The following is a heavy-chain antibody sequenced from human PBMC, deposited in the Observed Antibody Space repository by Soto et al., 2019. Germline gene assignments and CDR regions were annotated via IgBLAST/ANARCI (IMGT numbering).Heavy chain of an antibody. CDR2: IYSSGST. CDR1: GGSISGYF. CDR3: ATAYDSDGNHAFDI. D-gene: IGHD3-22*01. Sequence: SETLSLTCTVSGGSISGYFWSWSRQPAGKGLDWIGRIYSSGSTNYNPSLNSRITMPVDTSKNQFSLKLSSVSAADTAVYYRATAYDSDGNHAFDIWGEATLVTVSS. J-gene: IGHJ3*02. V-gene: IGHV4-4*07.